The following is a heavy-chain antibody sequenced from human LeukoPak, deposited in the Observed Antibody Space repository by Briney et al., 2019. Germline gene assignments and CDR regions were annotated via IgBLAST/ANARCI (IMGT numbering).Heavy chain of an antibody. CDR1: GGSFSGYY. D-gene: IGHD2-15*01. J-gene: IGHJ4*02. Sequence: SETLSLTCAVYGGSFSGYYWSWIRQPPGKGLEWIGETSHSGTTNYNPSLESRVTISADTSKNQLPLKLTSVTAADTAVYYCARVERLGYEDYWGQGTLVTVSS. CDR2: TSHSGTT. CDR3: ARVERLGYEDY. V-gene: IGHV4-34*01.